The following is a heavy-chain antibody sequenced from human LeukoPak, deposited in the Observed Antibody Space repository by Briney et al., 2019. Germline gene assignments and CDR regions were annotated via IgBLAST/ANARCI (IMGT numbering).Heavy chain of an antibody. Sequence: GGSLRLSCAASGFTFSSYAMSWVRQAPGKGLEWVSAISGSGGSTYYADSVKGRFTISRDNSKNTLYLQMNSLRAEDTAVYYCAKVLIYGSGSYYTPRYYYGMDVWGQGTTVTVSS. CDR3: AKVLIYGSGSYYTPRYYYGMDV. CDR2: ISGSGGST. CDR1: GFTFSSYA. J-gene: IGHJ6*02. V-gene: IGHV3-23*01. D-gene: IGHD3-10*01.